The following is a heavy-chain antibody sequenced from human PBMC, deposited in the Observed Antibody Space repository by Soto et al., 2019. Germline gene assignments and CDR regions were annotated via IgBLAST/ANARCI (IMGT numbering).Heavy chain of an antibody. V-gene: IGHV5-51*01. CDR2: IYTVDSDT. J-gene: IGHJ6*02. CDR1: GYTFTTYW. CDR3: VTIRTSTSDYDYYALDV. Sequence: PGEFLKISCNGSGYTFTTYWIGWVLQMPGKGLEWMGIIYTVDSDTRYLPSFQGQVTISADKSISTAFLQWSSLNASDNATYYLVTIRTSTSDYDYYALDVWGRGTAVSVAS. D-gene: IGHD2-2*01.